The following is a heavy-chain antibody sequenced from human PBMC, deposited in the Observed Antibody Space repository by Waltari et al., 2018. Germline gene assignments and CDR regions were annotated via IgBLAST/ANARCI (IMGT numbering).Heavy chain of an antibody. CDR2: IAYDDNNK. CDR1: GFSFSHYG. CDR3: AKDQGRYLEWLFHGMDV. Sequence: QVQLVESGGGVVQPGKSLRLSCAASGFSFSHYGRHWVRQAPGKGLEVVAVIAYDDNNKFYADSVRGRFTISRDDSKNTLFLQMNSLRAEDTAVYYCAKDQGRYLEWLFHGMDVWGQGTTVTVSS. J-gene: IGHJ6*02. D-gene: IGHD3-3*01. V-gene: IGHV3-30*18.